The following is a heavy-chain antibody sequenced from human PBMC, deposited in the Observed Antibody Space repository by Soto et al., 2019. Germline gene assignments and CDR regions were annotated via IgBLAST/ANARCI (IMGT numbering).Heavy chain of an antibody. Sequence: SETLSLTCTVSGGSISSYYWSWIRQPPGKGLEWIGYIYYSGSTNYNPSPKSRVTISVDRSKNQFSLKLSSVTAADTSVYYCARGVPVRFDYWGQGTLVTVSS. CDR1: GGSISSYY. J-gene: IGHJ4*02. CDR2: IYYSGST. CDR3: ARGVPVRFDY. D-gene: IGHD4-17*01. V-gene: IGHV4-59*12.